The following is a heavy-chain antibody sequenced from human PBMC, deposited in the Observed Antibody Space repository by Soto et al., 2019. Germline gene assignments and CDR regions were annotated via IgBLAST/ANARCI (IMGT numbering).Heavy chain of an antibody. V-gene: IGHV3-23*01. CDR1: GFTFSSYA. D-gene: IGHD6-19*01. CDR2: ISGSGYKT. CDR3: AKGKYSSGWFDY. J-gene: IGHJ4*02. Sequence: GGSLRLSGAASGFTFSSYAMGWVRQAPGKGLEWVSAISGSGYKTYYADSVKGRFTISRDNSKNTLYLQMNSLRAEDTAVYYCAKGKYSSGWFDYWGQGTLVAVSS.